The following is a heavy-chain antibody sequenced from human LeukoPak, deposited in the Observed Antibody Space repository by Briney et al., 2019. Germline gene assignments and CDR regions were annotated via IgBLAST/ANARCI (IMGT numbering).Heavy chain of an antibody. CDR1: GGSISSYY. D-gene: IGHD3-22*01. Sequence: SETLSLTCTVFGGSISSYYWSWIRQPPGKGLEWIGYIYYSGSTNYNPSLKSRVTISVDTSKNQFSLKLSSVTAADTAVYYCATYYYDSSGYYLGPFDYWGQGTLVTVSS. CDR3: ATYYYDSSGYYLGPFDY. J-gene: IGHJ4*02. V-gene: IGHV4-59*08. CDR2: IYYSGST.